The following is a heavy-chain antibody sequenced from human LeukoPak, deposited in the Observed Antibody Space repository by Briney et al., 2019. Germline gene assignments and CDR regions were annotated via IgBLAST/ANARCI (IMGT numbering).Heavy chain of an antibody. CDR2: ISAYNGNT. CDR3: ARDPMIVADNWFDP. J-gene: IGHJ5*02. D-gene: IGHD3-22*01. CDR1: GGTFSSYA. Sequence: GASVKVSCKASGGTFSSYAISWVRQAPGQGLEWMGWISAYNGNTNYAQKLQGRVTMTTDTSTSTAYMELRSLRSDDTAVYYCARDPMIVADNWFDPWGQGTLVTVSS. V-gene: IGHV1-18*01.